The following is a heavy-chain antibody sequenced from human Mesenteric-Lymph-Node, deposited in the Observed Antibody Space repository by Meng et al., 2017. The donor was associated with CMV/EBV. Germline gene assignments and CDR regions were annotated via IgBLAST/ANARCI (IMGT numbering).Heavy chain of an antibody. CDR1: GDRFNNYG. Sequence: GSGDRFNNYGVGGVRQMPGKGLEWMGIIYPDDSDTRYSPSFQGQVTISADKSINTAYLQWSSLKASDTAIYFCARDTGVTETAPDFWGQGTLVTVSS. V-gene: IGHV5-51*01. CDR3: ARDTGVTETAPDF. D-gene: IGHD2-21*02. J-gene: IGHJ4*02. CDR2: IYPDDSDT.